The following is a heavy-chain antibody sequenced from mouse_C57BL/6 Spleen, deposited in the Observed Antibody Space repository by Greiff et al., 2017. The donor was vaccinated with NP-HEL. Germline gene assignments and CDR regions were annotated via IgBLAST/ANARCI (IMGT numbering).Heavy chain of an antibody. V-gene: IGHV1-61*01. CDR3: ARSRGDFDC. Sequence: QVQLKQPGAELVRPGSSVKLSCKASGYTFTSYWMDWVKQRPGQGLEWIGNIYPSDSETHYNQKFKDKATLTVAKSSSTAYLQLSSLTSEDSAVYYCARSRGDFDCWGKGTTVTVSS. CDR2: IYPSDSET. CDR1: GYTFTSYW. J-gene: IGHJ2*01.